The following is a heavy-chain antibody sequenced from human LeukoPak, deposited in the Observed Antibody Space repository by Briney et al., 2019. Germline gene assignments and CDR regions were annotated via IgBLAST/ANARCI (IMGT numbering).Heavy chain of an antibody. V-gene: IGHV4-61*01. CDR2: IYNSGST. CDR1: SASVSGGSYF. CDR3: ARGLSSSGWYGIYYYYGMDV. J-gene: IGHJ6*02. Sequence: SETLSLTCTVSSASVSGGSYFWSWIRQPPGKGLEWIGYIYNSGSTNYNPSLKSRVTISVDTSKNQFSLKLSSVTAADTAVYYCARGLSSSGWYGIYYYYGMDVWGQGTTVTVSS. D-gene: IGHD6-19*01.